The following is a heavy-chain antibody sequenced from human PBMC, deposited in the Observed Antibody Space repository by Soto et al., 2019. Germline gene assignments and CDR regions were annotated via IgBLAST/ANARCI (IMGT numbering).Heavy chain of an antibody. D-gene: IGHD6-6*01. CDR2: INHSGST. CDR3: AGRYSSSSYNWFDP. V-gene: IGHV4-34*01. CDR1: GGSFSGYY. J-gene: IGHJ5*02. Sequence: SETLSLTCVVYGGSFSGYYWSWIRQPPGKGLEWIGEINHSGSTNYNPSLKSRVTISVDTSKNQFSLKLSSVTAADTAVYYCAGRYSSSSYNWFDPWGQGTLVTVSS.